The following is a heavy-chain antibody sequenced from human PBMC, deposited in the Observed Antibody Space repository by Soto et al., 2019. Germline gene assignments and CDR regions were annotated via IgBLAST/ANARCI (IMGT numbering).Heavy chain of an antibody. J-gene: IGHJ6*02. CDR2: IIPILGSA. V-gene: IGHV1-69*13. CDR3: ARFKVGTTTDYYYGMDV. Sequence: GASVKVSCKASGDTFSNYAICWVLQAPLQWLEWIGGIIPILGSANYAQKFQGRVTISADGSTNTANLELSSLRSEDTAVYYCARFKVGTTTDYYYGMDVWGQGTTVTVSS. CDR1: GDTFSNYA. D-gene: IGHD1-26*01.